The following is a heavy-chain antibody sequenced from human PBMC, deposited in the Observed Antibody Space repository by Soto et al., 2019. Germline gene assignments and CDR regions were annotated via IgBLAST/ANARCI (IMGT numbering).Heavy chain of an antibody. CDR1: GGSISRGGYY. Sequence: PSETLSLTCTVSGGSISRGGYYWSWIRQHPGKGLEWIGYIYYSGSTYYNPSLKSRVTISVDTSKNQFSLKLSSVTAADTAVYYCARVGGINWFDPWGQGTLVTVS. D-gene: IGHD3-16*01. CDR3: ARVGGINWFDP. J-gene: IGHJ5*02. V-gene: IGHV4-31*03. CDR2: IYYSGST.